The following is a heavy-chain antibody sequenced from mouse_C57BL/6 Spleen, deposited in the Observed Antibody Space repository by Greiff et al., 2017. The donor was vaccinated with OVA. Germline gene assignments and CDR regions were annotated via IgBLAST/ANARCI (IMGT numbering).Heavy chain of an antibody. V-gene: IGHV1-55*01. CDR3: ARRYGSSYSAMDY. D-gene: IGHD1-1*01. J-gene: IGHJ4*01. CDR1: GYTFTSYW. Sequence: QVQLQQPGAELVKPGASVKMSCKASGYTFTSYWITWVKQRPGQGLEWIGDIYPGSGSTNYNEKFKSKATLTVDTSSSTAYMQLSSLTSEDSAVYYCARRYGSSYSAMDYWGQGTSVTVSS. CDR2: IYPGSGST.